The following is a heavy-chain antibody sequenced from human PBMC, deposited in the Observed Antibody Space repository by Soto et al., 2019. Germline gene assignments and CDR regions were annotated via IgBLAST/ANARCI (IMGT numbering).Heavy chain of an antibody. CDR2: ISYDGSNK. D-gene: IGHD6-13*01. J-gene: IGHJ4*02. CDR3: ARDTEGLQHRGYFDY. CDR1: GFTFSSYA. V-gene: IGHV3-30-3*01. Sequence: QVQLVESGGGVVQPGRSLRLSCAASGFTFSSYAMHWVRQAPGKGLEWVAVISYDGSNKYYADSVKGRFTISRDNSKNTLYLQMNSLRAEDTAVYYCARDTEGLQHRGYFDYWGQGTLVTVSS.